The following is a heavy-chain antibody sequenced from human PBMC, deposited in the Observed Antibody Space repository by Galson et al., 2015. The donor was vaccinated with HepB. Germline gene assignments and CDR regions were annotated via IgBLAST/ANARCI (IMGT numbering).Heavy chain of an antibody. J-gene: IGHJ6*02. V-gene: IGHV3-23*01. D-gene: IGHD5-18*01. CDR1: GFTFNSYA. CDR2: ISGRGDNT. CDR3: GKDPVRASYRPSGMDV. Sequence: SLRLSCAASGFTFNSYAMSWVRQAPGKGLEWVSSISGRGDNTYYADSVKGRFTIFRDNSKKMVFLQMNNLRAEDTALYYCGKDPVRASYRPSGMDVWGQGTTVTVSS.